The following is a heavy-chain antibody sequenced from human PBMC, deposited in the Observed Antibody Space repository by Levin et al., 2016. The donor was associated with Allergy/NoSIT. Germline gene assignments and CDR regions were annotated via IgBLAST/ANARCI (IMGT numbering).Heavy chain of an antibody. CDR2: INPNSGGT. V-gene: IGHV1-2*02. CDR1: GYTFTGYY. CDR3: ARVGPRGYSYGYKDY. Sequence: ASVKVSCKASGYTFTGYYMHWVRQAPGQGLEWMGWINPNSGGTNYAQKFQGRVTMTRDTSISTAYMELSRLRSDDTAVYYRARVGPRGYSYGYKDYWGQGTLVTVSS. D-gene: IGHD5-18*01. J-gene: IGHJ4*02.